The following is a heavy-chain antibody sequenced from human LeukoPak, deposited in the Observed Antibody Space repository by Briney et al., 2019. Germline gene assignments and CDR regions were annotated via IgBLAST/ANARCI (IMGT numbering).Heavy chain of an antibody. Sequence: GGSLRLSCAASGFTFSSYAMGWVRQAPGKGLAWISFISGSGAGTYYADSVKGRFSISRDNSKNTLYLQINSLTAEDTAIYYCAKDDAVGGGYLDYWGQGTLVTVSS. CDR1: GFTFSSYA. V-gene: IGHV3-23*01. CDR2: ISGSGAGT. D-gene: IGHD2-2*01. CDR3: AKDDAVGGGYLDY. J-gene: IGHJ4*02.